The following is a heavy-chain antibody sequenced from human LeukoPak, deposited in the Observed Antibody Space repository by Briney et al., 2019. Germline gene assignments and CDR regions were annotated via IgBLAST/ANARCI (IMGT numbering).Heavy chain of an antibody. CDR2: IYHRGST. V-gene: IGHV4-30-4*01. D-gene: IGHD3-16*01. CDR3: ARVGVSSFHDTFDL. CDR1: GGSISSGEYH. J-gene: IGHJ3*01. Sequence: SETLSLTCTVSGGSISSGEYHWSWIRQSPGEGLEGIGYIYHRGSTYDNPSLKSRVTISVDTSKNQFSLKLSSVTAADTAVYYCARVGVSSFHDTFDLWGQGTMVTVSS.